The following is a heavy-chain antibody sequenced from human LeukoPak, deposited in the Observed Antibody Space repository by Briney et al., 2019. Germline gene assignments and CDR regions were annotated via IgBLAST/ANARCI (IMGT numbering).Heavy chain of an antibody. CDR1: GYTFTSYG. D-gene: IGHD4-23*01. J-gene: IGHJ5*02. CDR3: ARDTYGGNPPVGWFDP. V-gene: IGHV1-18*01. CDR2: ISAYNGNT. Sequence: GASVKVSCKASGYTFTSYGISWVRQAPGQGLEWMGWISAYNGNTNYAQKLQGRVTMTTDTSTSTAYMELRSLRSDDTAVYYCARDTYGGNPPVGWFDPWGQGTLVTVSS.